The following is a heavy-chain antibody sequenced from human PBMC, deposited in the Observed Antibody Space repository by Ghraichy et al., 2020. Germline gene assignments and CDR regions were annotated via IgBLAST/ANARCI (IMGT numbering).Heavy chain of an antibody. V-gene: IGHV3-74*01. CDR3: ARDPGTHYYGMDV. D-gene: IGHD1-1*01. Sequence: GGSLRLSCAASGFTFSNYWMHWVRQAPGKGLVWVSRINSDGSSTSYADSVKGRFTISRDNAKNTLYLQMTSLRAEDTAVYYCARDPGTHYYGMDVWGQGTTVTVSS. J-gene: IGHJ6*02. CDR1: GFTFSNYW. CDR2: INSDGSST.